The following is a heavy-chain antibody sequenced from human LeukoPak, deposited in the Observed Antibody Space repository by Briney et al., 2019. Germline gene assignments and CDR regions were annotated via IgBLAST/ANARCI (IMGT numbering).Heavy chain of an antibody. V-gene: IGHV5-51*01. J-gene: IGHJ6*02. CDR2: IYPGDSDT. CDR3: ARRAYYNYGLDV. CDR1: GYRFTTYW. Sequence: GESLKISCEGSGYRFTTYWIGWVRQMPGKGLEWMGVIYPGDSDTTYSPSFQGQVTISADKSTNTAYLQWSRLKASDTATYYCARRAYYNYGLDVWGQGTTVTVSS.